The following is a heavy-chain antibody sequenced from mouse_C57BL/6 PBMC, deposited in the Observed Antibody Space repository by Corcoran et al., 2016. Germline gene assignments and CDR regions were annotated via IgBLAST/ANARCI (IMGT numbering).Heavy chain of an antibody. CDR1: GYTFTDYY. Sequence: EVQLQQSGPVLVKPGASVKMSCKASGYTFTDYYMNWVKQSHGKSLEWIGVINPYNGGTSYNQKFKGKATLTVDKSSSTAYMELNSLTSEDSAVYYCARRKDYYGSSKGFDYWGQGTTLTVSS. CDR2: INPYNGGT. V-gene: IGHV1-19*01. D-gene: IGHD1-1*01. CDR3: ARRKDYYGSSKGFDY. J-gene: IGHJ2*01.